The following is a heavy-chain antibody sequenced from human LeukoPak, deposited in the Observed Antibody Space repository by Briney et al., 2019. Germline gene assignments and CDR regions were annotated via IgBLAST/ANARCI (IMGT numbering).Heavy chain of an antibody. CDR2: ISYDGSNK. Sequence: PGGSLRLSCAASGFTFNNYGMHWVRQAPGKGLEWVTVISYDGSNKYFADSVKGRFTISRDNSKNTLYLQMNSLRAEDTAVYYCARGRGYSDAFDTWGQGTMVTVSS. J-gene: IGHJ3*02. CDR1: GFTFNNYG. CDR3: ARGRGYSDAFDT. D-gene: IGHD3-22*01. V-gene: IGHV3-30*03.